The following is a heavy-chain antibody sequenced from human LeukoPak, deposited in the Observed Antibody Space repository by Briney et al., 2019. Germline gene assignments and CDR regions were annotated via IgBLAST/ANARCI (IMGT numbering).Heavy chain of an antibody. CDR1: GGSFSGYY. J-gene: IGHJ4*02. CDR3: AREATVVGATII. Sequence: SETLSLTCAVYGGSFSGYYWSWIRQPPGKGLEWIGEINHSGSTNYNPSLKSRVTISVDTSKNQFSLKLTSVTAADTAVYYCAREATVVGATIIWGQGTLVTVSS. CDR2: INHSGST. D-gene: IGHD1-26*01. V-gene: IGHV4-34*01.